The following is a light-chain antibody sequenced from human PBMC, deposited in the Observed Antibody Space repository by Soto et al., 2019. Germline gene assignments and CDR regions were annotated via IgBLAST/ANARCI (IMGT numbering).Light chain of an antibody. Sequence: DIQMTQSPSTLSASVGDRVTITCRASQSIGRWLAWYQQKPGKAPKVLIYDASTLKSGVPSRFSGSGSGTDFTLTISSLHPDDFATYYCQQYNSYRTFGQGTKVDIK. CDR3: QQYNSYRT. J-gene: IGKJ1*01. CDR2: DAS. CDR1: QSIGRW. V-gene: IGKV1-5*01.